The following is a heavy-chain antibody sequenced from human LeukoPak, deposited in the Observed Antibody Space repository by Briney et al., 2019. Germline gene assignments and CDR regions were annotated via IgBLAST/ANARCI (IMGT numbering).Heavy chain of an antibody. CDR1: GYTFTGYY. Sequence: ASVKVSCKASGYTFTGYYMHWVRQPPGQGLEWMGLINPNSGGTNYAQKFQGRVTMTRDTSIDTAFMELSSLTSDDTALYYCARDASSGFDVSYYSDYWGQGSLVTVSS. CDR2: INPNSGGT. D-gene: IGHD3-9*01. J-gene: IGHJ4*02. CDR3: ARDASSGFDVSYYSDY. V-gene: IGHV1-2*02.